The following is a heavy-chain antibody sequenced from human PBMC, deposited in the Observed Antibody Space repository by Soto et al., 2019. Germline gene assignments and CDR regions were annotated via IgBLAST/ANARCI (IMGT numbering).Heavy chain of an antibody. CDR1: GYSFTSYW. D-gene: IGHD3-10*01. J-gene: IGHJ6*02. Sequence: GESLKISCKGSGYSFTSYWIGWVRQMPGKGLEWMGIIYPGDSDTRYSPSFQGQVTISADKSISTAYLQWSSLKTSDTAMYYCARHHYGSGSYYYYYGMDVWGQGTTVTVSS. V-gene: IGHV5-51*01. CDR3: ARHHYGSGSYYYYYGMDV. CDR2: IYPGDSDT.